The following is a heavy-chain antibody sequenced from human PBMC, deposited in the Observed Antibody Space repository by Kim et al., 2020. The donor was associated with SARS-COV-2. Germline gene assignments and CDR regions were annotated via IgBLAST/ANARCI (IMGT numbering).Heavy chain of an antibody. CDR1: GFTFSSYG. CDR3: ARDQYDFWSGLNYYYGMDV. V-gene: IGHV3-33*01. Sequence: GGSLRLSCAASGFTFSSYGMHWVRQAPGKGLEWVAVIWYDGSNKYYADSVKGRFTISRDNSKNTLYLQMNSLRAEDTAVYYCARDQYDFWSGLNYYYGMDVWGQGTTVTVSS. CDR2: IWYDGSNK. D-gene: IGHD3-3*01. J-gene: IGHJ6*02.